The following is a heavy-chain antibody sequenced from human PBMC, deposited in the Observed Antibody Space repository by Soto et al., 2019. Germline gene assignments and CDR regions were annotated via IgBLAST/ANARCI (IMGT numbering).Heavy chain of an antibody. CDR1: GFTFGSYA. CDR2: TSYDGSKK. Sequence: QVQLVESGGGVVQPGRALRLSCAASGFTFGSYAMHWVRQAPGKGLEWVAVTSYDGSKKYYADSVKGRFTISRDNSKNTLSLQMNSLRADDTAVSYCARDLRQLRLSPGFDYWGQGPLVIVSS. CDR3: ARDLRQLRLSPGFDY. V-gene: IGHV3-30-3*01. J-gene: IGHJ4*02. D-gene: IGHD5-18*01.